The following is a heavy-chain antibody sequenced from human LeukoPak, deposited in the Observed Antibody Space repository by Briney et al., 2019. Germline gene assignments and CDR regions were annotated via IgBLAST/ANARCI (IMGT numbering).Heavy chain of an antibody. CDR3: ARPYYYDSSGYYRNCYFDY. Sequence: GASVKASCKASGYTFTSYGISWVRQAPGQGLEWMGWISAYNGNTNYAQKLQGRVTMTTDTSTSTAYMELRSLRSDDTAVYYCARPYYYDSSGYYRNCYFDYWGQGTLVTVSS. J-gene: IGHJ4*02. V-gene: IGHV1-18*01. CDR1: GYTFTSYG. CDR2: ISAYNGNT. D-gene: IGHD3-22*01.